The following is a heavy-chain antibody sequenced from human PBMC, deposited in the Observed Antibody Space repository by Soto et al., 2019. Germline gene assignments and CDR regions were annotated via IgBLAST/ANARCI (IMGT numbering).Heavy chain of an antibody. J-gene: IGHJ6*02. CDR2: ISSSSSYI. V-gene: IGHV3-21*01. D-gene: IGHD4-17*01. CDR3: ASWQRATVMGPGRYYYYGMDV. CDR1: GFTFSSYS. Sequence: EVQLVESGGGLVKPGGSLRLSCAASGFTFSSYSMNWVRQAPGKGLEWVSSISSSSSYIYYADSVKGRFTISRDNAKNSLYLQMNSLRAEDTAVYYCASWQRATVMGPGRYYYYGMDVWGQGTTVTVSS.